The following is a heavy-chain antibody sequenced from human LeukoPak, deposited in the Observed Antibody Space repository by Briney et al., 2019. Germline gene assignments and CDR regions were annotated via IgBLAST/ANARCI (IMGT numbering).Heavy chain of an antibody. CDR1: GGTFSSYA. D-gene: IGHD6-13*01. CDR2: IIPIFGTA. V-gene: IGHV1-69*13. J-gene: IGHJ4*02. CDR3: ARLGVRQQLVYGTPPGPDY. Sequence: ASVKVSCKASGGTFSSYAISWVRQAPGQGLEWMGGIIPIFGTANYAQKFQGRVTITADESTSTAYMELSSLRSEDTAVYYCARLGVRQQLVYGTPPGPDYWGQGTLVTVSS.